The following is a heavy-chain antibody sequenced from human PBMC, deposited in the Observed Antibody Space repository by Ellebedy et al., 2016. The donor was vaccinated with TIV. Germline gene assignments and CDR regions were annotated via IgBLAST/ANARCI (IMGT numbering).Heavy chain of an antibody. CDR1: GFSLSTIGVG. CDR2: IYWDDDK. D-gene: IGHD3-9*01. CDR3: AHTRYFDWLVFLGEYYFDY. J-gene: IGHJ4*02. V-gene: IGHV2-5*02. Sequence: SGPTLVKPTQTLTLTCTFSGFSLSTIGVGVGWIRQPPGKALEWLALIYWDDDKRYSPSLKSRLTITKDTSKNQVVLTMTNMDPVDTATYYCAHTRYFDWLVFLGEYYFDYWGQGTLVTVSS.